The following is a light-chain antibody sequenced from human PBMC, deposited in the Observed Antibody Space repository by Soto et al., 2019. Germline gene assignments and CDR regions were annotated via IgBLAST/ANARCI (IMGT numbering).Light chain of an antibody. Sequence: DIQMTQSPSSLSASVGDRVTLTCRASQTISSYLNWYHQKPGKAPKLLIHDASSLQSGVPSRFSGSGSGTDFTLTITSLQPEDFATYYCQQSYSTPLTFGGGTKVEIK. V-gene: IGKV1-39*01. CDR1: QTISSY. CDR3: QQSYSTPLT. CDR2: DAS. J-gene: IGKJ4*01.